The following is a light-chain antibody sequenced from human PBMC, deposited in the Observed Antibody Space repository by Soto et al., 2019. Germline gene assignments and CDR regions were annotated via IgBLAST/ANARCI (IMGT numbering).Light chain of an antibody. CDR3: CSYTSTTVI. J-gene: IGLJ2*01. CDR1: SSDVGGYNY. V-gene: IGLV2-11*01. Sequence: QSALTQPRSVSGSPGQSVTISCTGTSSDVGGYNYVSWYQQHPGKAPKLMIYDVNKRPSGVPDRFSGSKSGNTASLTISGLQAEDEGDYYCCSYTSTTVIFGGGTKVTVL. CDR2: DVN.